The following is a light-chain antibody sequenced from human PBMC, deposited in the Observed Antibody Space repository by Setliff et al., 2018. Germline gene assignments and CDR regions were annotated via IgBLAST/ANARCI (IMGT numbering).Light chain of an antibody. CDR3: SSYTVGSTLSV. CDR2: DVT. Sequence: QSVLTQPASVSGSPGQSITFSCTGSSSDVGGYDYVSWYQQHPGKAPKLLIYDVTNRPSGVSNRFSGSKSGNTASLTISGLQAEGEAEYFCSSYTVGSTLSVFGTGTKVTV. J-gene: IGLJ1*01. CDR1: SSDVGGYDY. V-gene: IGLV2-14*03.